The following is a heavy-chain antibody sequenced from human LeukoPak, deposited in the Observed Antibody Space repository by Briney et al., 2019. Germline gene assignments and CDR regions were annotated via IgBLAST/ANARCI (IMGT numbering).Heavy chain of an antibody. V-gene: IGHV4-30-2*01. Sequence: SETLSLTCTVSGDSMTSTSHFWDWIRQPPGRGLEWIGYIYHSGSTYYNPSLKSRVTISVDRSKNQFSLQLNSVTPEDTAVYYCTRDGASFEYWGQGTLVTVSS. CDR2: IYHSGST. D-gene: IGHD4-17*01. CDR3: TRDGASFEY. J-gene: IGHJ4*02. CDR1: GDSMTSTSHF.